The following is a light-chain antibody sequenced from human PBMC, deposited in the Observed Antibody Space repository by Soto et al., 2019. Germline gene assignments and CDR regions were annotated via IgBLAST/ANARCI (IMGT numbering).Light chain of an antibody. J-gene: IGKJ1*01. V-gene: IGKV3-20*01. CDR3: QQYGSSPPMT. CDR1: QSVSSSY. CDR2: GAS. Sequence: EIVLTQSPGTLSLSPGERATLSCRASQSVSSSYLAWYQQKPGQAPRLLIYGASSRATGIPYRFSGSGSGTDFTLTISRLEPEDCAVYYCQQYGSSPPMTFGQGTKVEIK.